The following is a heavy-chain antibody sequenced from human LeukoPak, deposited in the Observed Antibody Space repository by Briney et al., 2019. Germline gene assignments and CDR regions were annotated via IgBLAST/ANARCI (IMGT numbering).Heavy chain of an antibody. V-gene: IGHV3-73*01. CDR3: TRKNNVDFSEYWFEFDH. Sequence: GGSLKLSCAASGFSFSDSALHWVRQASGKGPEWLGRIRTKKNTYATAYAASVKGRFTISRDDSKNTVYLQMSSLKTDDTAVYYCTRKNNVDFSEYWFEFDHWGLGTLLIVSS. CDR2: IRTKKNTYAT. J-gene: IGHJ4*02. D-gene: IGHD2/OR15-2a*01. CDR1: GFSFSDSA.